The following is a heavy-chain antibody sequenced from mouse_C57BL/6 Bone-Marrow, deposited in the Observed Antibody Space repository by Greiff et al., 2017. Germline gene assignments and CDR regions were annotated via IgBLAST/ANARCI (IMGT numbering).Heavy chain of an antibody. CDR2: ISSGGDYI. J-gene: IGHJ2*01. CDR3: TRDLVDY. Sequence: EVKVEESGEGLVKPGGSLKLSCAASGFTLSSYAMSWVRQTPEKRLEWVAYISSGGDYIYYADTVKGRFTISRDNARNTLYLQMSSLKSEDTAMYYCTRDLVDYWGQGTTLTVSS. V-gene: IGHV5-9-1*02. CDR1: GFTLSSYA.